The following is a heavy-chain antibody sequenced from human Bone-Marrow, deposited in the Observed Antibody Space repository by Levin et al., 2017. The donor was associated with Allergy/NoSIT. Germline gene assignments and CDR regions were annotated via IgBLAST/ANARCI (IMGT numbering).Heavy chain of an antibody. CDR3: ARISVCATAFDS. J-gene: IGHJ4*02. CDR2: IYHSGTT. V-gene: IGHV4-61*01. Sequence: SQTLSLTCTVSRGAVRSGTFYWSWIRQPPGKGLEWIGYIYHSGTTNYNPSLKSRVTISVDTSKDQFSLNLSSVTAADTAVYYCARISVCATAFDSWGQGTLVSVST. D-gene: IGHD6-13*01. CDR1: RGAVRSGTFY.